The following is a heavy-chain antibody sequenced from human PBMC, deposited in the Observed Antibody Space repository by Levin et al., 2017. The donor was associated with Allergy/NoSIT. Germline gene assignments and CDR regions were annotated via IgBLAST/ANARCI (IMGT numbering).Heavy chain of an antibody. CDR2: ISYTGTS. CDR1: GGPISDYY. Sequence: SETLSLTCTVSGGPISDYYWSWIRQPPGKGLECIGFISYTGTSNYNPSLKSRVSISVDTSKNQFSLRLRSVTTADTAVYYCARAGIKCRGGSCDDLPLAYRGQGTLVSVSS. V-gene: IGHV4-59*13. CDR3: ARAGIKCRGGSCDDLPLAY. D-gene: IGHD2-15*01. J-gene: IGHJ4*02.